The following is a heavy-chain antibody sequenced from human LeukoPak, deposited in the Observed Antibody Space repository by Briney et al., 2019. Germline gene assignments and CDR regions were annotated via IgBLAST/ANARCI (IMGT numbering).Heavy chain of an antibody. Sequence: PSETLSLTCTVSGYSISSGYYWGWIRQPPGKGLEWIGSIYHSGSTYYNPSLKSRVSISVDTSKNQFSLRLTSVTAADTAVYYCARYPLDIRAAGLGAFDIWGQGTMVTVSS. CDR3: ARYPLDIRAAGLGAFDI. J-gene: IGHJ3*02. D-gene: IGHD2-2*03. V-gene: IGHV4-38-2*02. CDR2: IYHSGST. CDR1: GYSISSGYY.